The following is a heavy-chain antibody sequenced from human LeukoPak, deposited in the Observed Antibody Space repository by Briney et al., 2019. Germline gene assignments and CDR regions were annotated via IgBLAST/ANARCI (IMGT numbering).Heavy chain of an antibody. D-gene: IGHD2-21*02. CDR2: IKQDGSEN. J-gene: IGHJ1*01. CDR3: TSWGDTTAEYFQR. V-gene: IGHV3-7*01. CDR1: GFTFSTYW. Sequence: GGSLRLSCAASGFTFSTYWMSWVRQAPGKGLEWVANIKQDGSENYYVDSVKGRFTISRDNAKNSLYLQMNSLRVEDTAVYYCTSWGDTTAEYFQRWGQGTLVTVSS.